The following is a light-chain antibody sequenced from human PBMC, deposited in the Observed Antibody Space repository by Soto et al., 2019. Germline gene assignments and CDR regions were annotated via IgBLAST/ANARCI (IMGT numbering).Light chain of an antibody. J-gene: IGKJ5*01. V-gene: IGKV3-20*01. CDR2: GAS. Sequence: VLTQSPGTLSLSPGERATLSCRASQSVSSSYLAWYQQKPGQAPRLLIYGASSRATGIPDRFSGSGSGTDFTLTISRLEPEDFAVYYCQQYGSSFSITFGQGTRLEIK. CDR3: QQYGSSFSIT. CDR1: QSVSSSY.